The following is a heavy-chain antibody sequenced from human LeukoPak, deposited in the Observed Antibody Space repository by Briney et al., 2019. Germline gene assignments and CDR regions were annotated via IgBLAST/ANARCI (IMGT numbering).Heavy chain of an antibody. Sequence: AGGSLRLSCAASGFTFSNYWVSWARQAPGKGLEWVANIKQDGSEKYYVDSVKGRFTISRDNAKNSLYLQMNSLRAEDTAVYYCARMSTGAFGYWGQGTLVTVSS. CDR3: ARMSTGAFGY. D-gene: IGHD7-27*01. CDR2: IKQDGSEK. V-gene: IGHV3-7*01. CDR1: GFTFSNYW. J-gene: IGHJ4*02.